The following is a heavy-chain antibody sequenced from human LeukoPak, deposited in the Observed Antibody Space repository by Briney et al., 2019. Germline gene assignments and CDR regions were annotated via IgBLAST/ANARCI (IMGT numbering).Heavy chain of an antibody. CDR3: ASLDLGSGSYDY. V-gene: IGHV3-23*01. D-gene: IGHD1-26*01. J-gene: IGHJ4*02. Sequence: GGSLRLSCAASGFTFSSYSMNWVRQAPGKGLEWVSAISGSGGSTYYADSVKGRFTISRDNSKNTLYLQMNSLRAEDTAVYYCASLDLGSGSYDYWGQGTLVTVSS. CDR2: ISGSGGST. CDR1: GFTFSSYS.